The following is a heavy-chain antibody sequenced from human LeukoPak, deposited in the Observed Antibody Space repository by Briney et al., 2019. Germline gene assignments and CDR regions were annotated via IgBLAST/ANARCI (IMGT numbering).Heavy chain of an antibody. D-gene: IGHD6-13*01. CDR1: GYTLTPCS. CDR3: ARGRKTSAAGGDYYNYYMDV. J-gene: IGHJ6*03. Sequence: ASVKVSCKTSGYTLTPCSMNWVRQAPGQGLEWMGWINTNTGNPTYAQGFTGRFVFSLDTSVSTAYLQISGLKAEDTAVYYCARGRKTSAAGGDYYNYYMDVWGKGTTVTVSS. V-gene: IGHV7-4-1*02. CDR2: INTNTGNP.